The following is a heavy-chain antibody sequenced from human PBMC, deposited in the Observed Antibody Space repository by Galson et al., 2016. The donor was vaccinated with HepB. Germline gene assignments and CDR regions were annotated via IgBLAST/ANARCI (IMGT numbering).Heavy chain of an antibody. Sequence: SLRLSCAGSGFDFSTYSMTWVRQTPGKRLEWVSSMSGTRGYIYYADFVKGRFTISRDNAKNSLFLQMDSLRPGDTALYYCVRGRIWGQGTMVIVSS. CDR2: MSGTRGYI. V-gene: IGHV3-21*06. CDR3: VRGRI. CDR1: GFDFSTYS. J-gene: IGHJ3*01.